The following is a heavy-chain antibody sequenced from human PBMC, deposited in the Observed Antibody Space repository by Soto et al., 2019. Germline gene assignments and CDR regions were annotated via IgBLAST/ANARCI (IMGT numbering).Heavy chain of an antibody. V-gene: IGHV3-33*01. CDR1: GFTFSSYG. D-gene: IGHD5-18*01. Sequence: GGSLRLSCAASGFTFSSYGMHWVRQAPGKGLEWVAVIWYDGSNKYYADSVKGRFTISRDNSKNTLYLQMNSLRAEDTAVYYCAREYLGDAAMVQFRYYGMDVWGQGTTVTVSS. CDR2: IWYDGSNK. J-gene: IGHJ6*02. CDR3: AREYLGDAAMVQFRYYGMDV.